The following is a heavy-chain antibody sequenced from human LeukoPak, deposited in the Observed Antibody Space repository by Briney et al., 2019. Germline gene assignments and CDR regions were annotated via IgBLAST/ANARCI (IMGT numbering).Heavy chain of an antibody. J-gene: IGHJ5*02. CDR1: GFTFSSYA. CDR2: ISGSGGST. CDR3: AKDQQWLVRGRGATNWFDP. V-gene: IGHV3-23*01. Sequence: PGRSLRLSCAASGFTFSSYAMSWVRQAPGKGLEWVSAISGSGGSTYYADSVKGRFTISRDNSKNTLYLQMNSLRAEDTAVYYCAKDQQWLVRGRGATNWFDPWGQGTLVTVSS. D-gene: IGHD6-19*01.